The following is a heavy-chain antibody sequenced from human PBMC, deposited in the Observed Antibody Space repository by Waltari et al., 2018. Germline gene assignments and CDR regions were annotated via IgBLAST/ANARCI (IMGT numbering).Heavy chain of an antibody. CDR1: GYSINSGFY. J-gene: IGHJ4*02. CDR2: VHYGGTT. CDR3: VARPTVTNSRYFDS. V-gene: IGHV4-38-2*01. Sequence: QVQLQESGPGLVKPSETLSLTCGVSGYSINSGFYWAWIREPPGKGLEGNGSVHYGGTTYFNTSLNSRATISKDASENQFSLRLRFVTAADTAVYFCVARPTVTNSRYFDSWGQGILVIVSS. D-gene: IGHD4-17*01.